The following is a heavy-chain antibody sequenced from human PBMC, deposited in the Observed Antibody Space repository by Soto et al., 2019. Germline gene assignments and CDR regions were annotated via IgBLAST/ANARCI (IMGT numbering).Heavy chain of an antibody. V-gene: IGHV1-3*01. D-gene: IGHD3-10*01. CDR2: INAAKGNT. CDR3: AYGSRRSDAFDI. J-gene: IGHJ3*02. CDR1: GYRCSGFA. Sequence: ASVKVSCSAFGYRCSGFAIHWVRQAPGQRLEWMGWINAAKGNTKYSQKFQGRVTITRDTSASTAYMELSSLRSEDTAVYYCAYGSRRSDAFDIWGQGTMVTVSS.